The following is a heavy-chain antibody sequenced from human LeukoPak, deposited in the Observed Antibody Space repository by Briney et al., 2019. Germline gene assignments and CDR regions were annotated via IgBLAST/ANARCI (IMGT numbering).Heavy chain of an antibody. CDR1: GFTFNSYD. Sequence: GRSLRLSCAASGFTFNSYDMHWIRQAPGKGLEWVALIWYDGSNKHYPDSLKGRFTISRGHSKNTLYPEMNSLTAEDTAVYYCARYVGGGNSGGFDYWGQGTLVIVSS. CDR3: ARYVGGGNSGGFDY. D-gene: IGHD4-23*01. CDR2: IWYDGSNK. V-gene: IGHV3-33*01. J-gene: IGHJ4*02.